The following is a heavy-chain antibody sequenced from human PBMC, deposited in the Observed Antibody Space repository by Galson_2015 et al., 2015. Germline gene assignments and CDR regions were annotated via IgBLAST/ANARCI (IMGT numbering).Heavy chain of an antibody. Sequence: LRLSCAASGFTFSNHALSWVRQAPGKGLEWVSGISGSGASTNYADSVKGRFTTSRDNSKDTLHLHMNSLRAEDTAVYYCAKGSDSGGRYYFDFWGQGTLVTVSS. D-gene: IGHD2-15*01. J-gene: IGHJ4*02. CDR2: ISGSGAST. CDR1: GFTFSNHA. CDR3: AKGSDSGGRYYFDF. V-gene: IGHV3-23*01.